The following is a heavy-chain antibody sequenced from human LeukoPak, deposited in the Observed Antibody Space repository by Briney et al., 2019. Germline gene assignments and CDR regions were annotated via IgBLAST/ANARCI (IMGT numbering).Heavy chain of an antibody. CDR3: ARDSGSYLPLGY. J-gene: IGHJ4*02. V-gene: IGHV1-46*01. CDR1: GYTFTSYY. Sequence: ASVKVSRKASGYTFTSYYMHWVRQAPGQGLEWMGIINPSGGSTSYAQKSQGRVTMTRDTSTSTVYMELSSLRSEDTAVYYCARDSGSYLPLGYWGQGTLVTVSS. CDR2: INPSGGST. D-gene: IGHD1-26*01.